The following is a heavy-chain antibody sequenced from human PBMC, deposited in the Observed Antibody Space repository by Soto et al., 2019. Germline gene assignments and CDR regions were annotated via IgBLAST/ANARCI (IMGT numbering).Heavy chain of an antibody. V-gene: IGHV3-7*01. Sequence: GGSLRLSCAASGFTFSSYWMSWVRQAPGKGLEWVANIKQDGSEKYYVDSVKGRFTISRDNAKNSLYLQMNSLRAEDTAVYYCARDGLTTINRPFDYWGQGTLVTVSS. CDR3: ARDGLTTINRPFDY. CDR1: GFTFSSYW. J-gene: IGHJ4*02. CDR2: IKQDGSEK. D-gene: IGHD4-4*01.